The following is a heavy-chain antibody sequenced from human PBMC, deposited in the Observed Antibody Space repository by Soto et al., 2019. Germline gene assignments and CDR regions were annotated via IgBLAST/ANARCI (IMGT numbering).Heavy chain of an antibody. J-gene: IGHJ4*02. CDR1: GFTFSSYA. D-gene: IGHD3-3*01. CDR3: AKDQWSGYYDY. V-gene: IGHV3-23*01. CDR2: ISVSGGST. Sequence: GGSLRLSCAASGFTFSSYAMSWVRQAQGKGLGWVSAISVSGGSTYYADSVEGRFTISRDNSKNTLYLQMNSLRAEDAAVYYCAKDQWSGYYDYWGQGTLVTVSS.